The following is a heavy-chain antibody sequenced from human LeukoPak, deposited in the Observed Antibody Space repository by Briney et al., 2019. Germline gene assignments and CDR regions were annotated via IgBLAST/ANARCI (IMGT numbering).Heavy chain of an antibody. D-gene: IGHD5-18*01. CDR3: ARGVDTAMEVGY. Sequence: PSQTLSLTCTVSGGSISSGDYYWSWIRQPPGKGLEWIGYIYYSGSTYYNPSLKSRVTISVDTSKNQFSLKLSSVTAADTAVYYCARGVDTAMEVGYWGQGTLVTVSS. CDR2: IYYSGST. J-gene: IGHJ4*02. V-gene: IGHV4-30-4*08. CDR1: GGSISSGDYY.